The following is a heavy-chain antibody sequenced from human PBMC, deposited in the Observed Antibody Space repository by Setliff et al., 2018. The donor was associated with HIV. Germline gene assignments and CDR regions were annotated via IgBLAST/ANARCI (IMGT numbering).Heavy chain of an antibody. Sequence: TCTVSGGSISTGDYYWAWIRHYPGKGLEWIGYIFYKGSTFYNPSLKSRVSISVLRSTDQFFLRLNSVTAADTAVYYCVRTNYYYYYMDVWGKGTTVTVSS. CDR1: GGSISTGDYY. V-gene: IGHV4-31*03. J-gene: IGHJ6*03. CDR2: IFYKGST. CDR3: VRTNYYYYYMDV.